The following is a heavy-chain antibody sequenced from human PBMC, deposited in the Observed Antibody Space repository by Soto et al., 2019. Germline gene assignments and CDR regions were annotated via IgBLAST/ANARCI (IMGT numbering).Heavy chain of an antibody. V-gene: IGHV3-74*01. Sequence: QTGGSLRLSCAASGFTFSSYWMHWVRQAPGEGLVWVSRINSDGSIINYADSVKGRFTISRDNAKNTLYLQMNSLRVEDTAVYYCATAGDYRFDNWGQGTLVTVSS. J-gene: IGHJ4*02. D-gene: IGHD4-17*01. CDR1: GFTFSSYW. CDR3: ATAGDYRFDN. CDR2: INSDGSII.